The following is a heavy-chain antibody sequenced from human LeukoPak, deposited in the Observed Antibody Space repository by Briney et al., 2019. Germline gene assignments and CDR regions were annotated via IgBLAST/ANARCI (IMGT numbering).Heavy chain of an antibody. Sequence: GASVKVSCKASGYTFISYYMHWVRQAPGQGLEWMGIINPSGCTTSYAQKFQGRVTITRDMSTSTVYMELSSLRSEDTAVYYCARTPWGGSYREPFDLWGRGTLVTVSS. CDR2: INPSGCTT. CDR1: GYTFISYY. D-gene: IGHD3-16*02. V-gene: IGHV1-46*01. CDR3: ARTPWGGSYREPFDL. J-gene: IGHJ2*01.